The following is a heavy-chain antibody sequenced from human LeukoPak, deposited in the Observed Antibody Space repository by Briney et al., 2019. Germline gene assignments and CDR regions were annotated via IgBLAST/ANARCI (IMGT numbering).Heavy chain of an antibody. J-gene: IGHJ4*02. D-gene: IGHD3-22*01. V-gene: IGHV3-74*01. CDR1: GFTFSSYW. CDR2: INSDGSST. Sequence: RSGGSLRLSCAASGFTFSSYWMHWVRQAPGKGLVWVSRINSDGSSTNYADSVKGRFTISRDNAKNTLYLQMNSLRAEDTAVYYCTRFLYYYDSYTYHDYFDYWGQGTLVTVSS. CDR3: TRFLYYYDSYTYHDYFDY.